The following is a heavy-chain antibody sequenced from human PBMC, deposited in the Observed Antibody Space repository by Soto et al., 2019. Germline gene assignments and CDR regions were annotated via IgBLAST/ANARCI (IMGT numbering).Heavy chain of an antibody. J-gene: IGHJ4*02. CDR3: ARTHVGSGRFTNDY. Sequence: GASVKVSCKASGYTFSSYAIHWVRQAPGQRLEWMGWINAGNGNTNYSDKVQGRVTFTTDASASTAYMELSSLRPEDTAAYYCARTHVGSGRFTNDYWGQGTLVTVSS. CDR1: GYTFSSYA. CDR2: INAGNGNT. V-gene: IGHV1-3*01. D-gene: IGHD6-19*01.